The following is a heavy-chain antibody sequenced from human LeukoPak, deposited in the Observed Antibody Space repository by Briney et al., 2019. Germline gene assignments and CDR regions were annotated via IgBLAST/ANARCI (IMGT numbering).Heavy chain of an antibody. V-gene: IGHV4-31*03. J-gene: IGHJ2*01. D-gene: IGHD3-3*01. Sequence: SETLSLTCTISCGSISSGGYYWSWIRQHPGKGLEWIGYIYYSGSTYYNPSLKSRVTISVDTSKNQFSLKLSSVTAADTAVYHCARRGIFSWYFDLWGRGTLVTVSS. CDR3: ARRGIFSWYFDL. CDR1: CGSISSGGYY. CDR2: IYYSGST.